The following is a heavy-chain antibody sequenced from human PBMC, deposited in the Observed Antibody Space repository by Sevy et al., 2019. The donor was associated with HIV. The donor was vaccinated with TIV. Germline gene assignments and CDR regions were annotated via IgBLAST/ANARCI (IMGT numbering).Heavy chain of an antibody. J-gene: IGHJ4*02. CDR2: ISDTGTST. V-gene: IGHV3-23*01. CDR3: AKVAGDFPHFDF. D-gene: IGHD2-21*02. Sequence: GGSLRLSCAASGFTFSTYSMTWVRQAPRKGLEWVSAISDTGTSTYYTDSVEGRFTISRDNSKSTLLLHMNSLRAEDTALDVCAKVAGDFPHFDFWGLGTLVTVSS. CDR1: GFTFSTYS.